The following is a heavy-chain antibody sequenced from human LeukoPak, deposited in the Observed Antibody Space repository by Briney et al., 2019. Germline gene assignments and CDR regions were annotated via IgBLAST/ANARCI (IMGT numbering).Heavy chain of an antibody. J-gene: IGHJ5*02. Sequence: PGGSLRLSCAASGFTFSSYSMNGVRQAPGKGLEWVSYISSSSSTIYYADSVKGRFTISRDNAKNSLYLQMNSLRAEDTAVYYCAREDHGFDPWGQGTLVTVSS. CDR1: GFTFSSYS. CDR2: ISSSSSTI. CDR3: AREDHGFDP. D-gene: IGHD4-17*01. V-gene: IGHV3-48*01.